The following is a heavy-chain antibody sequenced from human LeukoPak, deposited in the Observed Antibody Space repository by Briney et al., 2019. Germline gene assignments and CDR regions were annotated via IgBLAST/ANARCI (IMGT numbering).Heavy chain of an antibody. CDR3: ARAPLWSGSLYMDV. CDR1: GFTFSSYW. CDR2: IKQDGSEK. J-gene: IGHJ6*03. D-gene: IGHD3-3*01. Sequence: GGSLRLSCAASGFTFSSYWMSWVRQAPGKGLEWVANIKQDGSEKYYVDSVKGRFTISRDNAKNSLYLQMNSLRSEDTAVYYCARAPLWSGSLYMDVWGKGTTVTVSS. V-gene: IGHV3-7*03.